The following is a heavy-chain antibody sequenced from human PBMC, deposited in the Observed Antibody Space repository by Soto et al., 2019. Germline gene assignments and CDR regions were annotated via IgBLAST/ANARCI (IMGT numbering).Heavy chain of an antibody. D-gene: IGHD2-2*01. CDR2: ISGRGGST. CDR3: AKDRYCSSTSCYQAFDI. Sequence: GGSLRLSCAASGFTFSSYAMSWVRQAPGKGLEWVSAISGRGGSTNYADSVKGRFTICRDNSKTTLYLQMNSLRAEDTAVYFWAKDRYCSSTSCYQAFDIWGQGTMVTVSS. CDR1: GFTFSSYA. V-gene: IGHV3-23*01. J-gene: IGHJ3*02.